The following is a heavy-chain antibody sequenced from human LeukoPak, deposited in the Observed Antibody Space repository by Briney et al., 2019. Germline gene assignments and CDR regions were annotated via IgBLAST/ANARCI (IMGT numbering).Heavy chain of an antibody. D-gene: IGHD3-22*01. J-gene: IGHJ2*01. CDR2: IYDSGST. Sequence: SETLSLTCTVSGGSISRYYWSWIRQPPGKGLEWIGYIYDSGSTNYNPSLKSRVTISVDTSKKQFSLNLSSVTAADTAVYYCARGACYYDSSGYNWYFDLWGRGTLVTVSS. V-gene: IGHV4-59*01. CDR3: ARGACYYDSSGYNWYFDL. CDR1: GGSISRYY.